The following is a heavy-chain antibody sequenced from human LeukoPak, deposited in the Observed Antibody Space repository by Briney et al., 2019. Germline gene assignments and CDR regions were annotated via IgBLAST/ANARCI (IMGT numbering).Heavy chain of an antibody. CDR3: ARAGFTSDYDSSGYHDNWFDP. CDR1: GGTFSSYA. J-gene: IGHJ5*02. CDR2: IIPIFGTA. D-gene: IGHD3-22*01. V-gene: IGHV1-69*13. Sequence: SVNVSCKASGGTFSSYAISWVRQAPGQGLEWMGGIIPIFGTANYAQKFQGRVTITADESTSTAYMELSSLRSEDTAVYYCARAGFTSDYDSSGYHDNWFDPWGQGTLVTVSS.